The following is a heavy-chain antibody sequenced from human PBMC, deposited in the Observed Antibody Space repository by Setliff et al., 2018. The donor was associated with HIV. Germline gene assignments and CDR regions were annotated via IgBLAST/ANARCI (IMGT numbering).Heavy chain of an antibody. CDR1: GYNFINND. CDR2: MNPNSGNS. CDR3: ARRRPPPSGSYSKYYMDV. D-gene: IGHD1-26*01. V-gene: IGHV1-8*02. Sequence: ASVKVSCKASGYNFINNDINWVRQATGQGLEWMGWMNPNSGNSGYAQKFQGRVTMTRNTSISTVYMELTSLRYEDMAVYYCARRRPPPSGSYSKYYMDVWGKGTTVTVSS. J-gene: IGHJ6*03.